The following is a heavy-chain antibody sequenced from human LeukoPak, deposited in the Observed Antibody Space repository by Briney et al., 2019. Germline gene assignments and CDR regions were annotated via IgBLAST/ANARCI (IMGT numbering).Heavy chain of an antibody. V-gene: IGHV7-4-1*02. CDR2: INTNTGNP. D-gene: IGHD3-10*01. CDR3: ARAMVHIYYYGMDV. CDR1: GYTFTSYA. J-gene: IGHJ6*02. Sequence: ASVKVSCKASGYTFTSYAMNWVRQAPGQGLEWMGWINTNTGNPTYTQGSTGRFVFSLDTSVSTAYLQISSLKAEDTAVYYCARAMVHIYYYGMDVWGQGTTVTVSS.